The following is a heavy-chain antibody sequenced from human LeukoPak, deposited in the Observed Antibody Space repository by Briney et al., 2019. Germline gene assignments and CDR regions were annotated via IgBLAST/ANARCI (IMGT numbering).Heavy chain of an antibody. D-gene: IGHD3-10*01. CDR1: GFTFSSYA. CDR3: ARDRNYGSGSDY. J-gene: IGHJ4*02. CDR2: ISYDGSNK. V-gene: IGHV3-30-3*01. Sequence: GGSLRLFCAASGFTFSSYAMHWVRQAPGKGLEWVAVISYDGSNKYYADSVKGRFTISRDNSKNTLYLQMNSLRAEDTAVYYCARDRNYGSGSDYWGQGTLVTVSS.